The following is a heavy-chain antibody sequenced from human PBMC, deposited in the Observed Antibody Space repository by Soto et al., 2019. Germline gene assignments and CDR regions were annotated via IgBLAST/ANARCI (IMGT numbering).Heavy chain of an antibody. J-gene: IGHJ3*02. CDR1: GGTFSTYA. V-gene: IGHV1-69*13. CDR2: IIPMFGTA. Sequence: ASVKVSCKAPGGTFSTYAISCVRQAPGQGLEWMGGIIPMFGTANYAQRFQDRVTITADESTNTVYMELSSLRSEDTAVYYCARDLGAQLEAIVLVPAAPPSYAFDIWGQGTMVTVSS. D-gene: IGHD2-2*01. CDR3: ARDLGAQLEAIVLVPAAPPSYAFDI.